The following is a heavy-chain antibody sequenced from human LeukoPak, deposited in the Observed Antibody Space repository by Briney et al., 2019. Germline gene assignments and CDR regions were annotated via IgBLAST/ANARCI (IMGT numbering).Heavy chain of an antibody. CDR3: AKDLGRFGVGVSLDF. CDR1: GFTFSSYG. D-gene: IGHD3-3*01. Sequence: GGSLRLSCAASGFTFSSYGMHWVRQAPGKGLEWVAFIRYDGSNKYYADSVKGRLTISREWSRNTLYLQMNSLRVEDSAVYYCAKDLGRFGVGVSLDFWGLGTLVTVAS. J-gene: IGHJ4*02. V-gene: IGHV3-30*02. CDR2: IRYDGSNK.